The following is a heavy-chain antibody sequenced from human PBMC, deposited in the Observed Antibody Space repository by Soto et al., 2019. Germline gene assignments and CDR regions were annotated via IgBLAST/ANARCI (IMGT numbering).Heavy chain of an antibody. J-gene: IGHJ6*03. D-gene: IGHD3-3*01. CDR3: AREVKVTIFGVVSYYYYMDV. Sequence: QVQLQESGPGLVKPSETLSLTCTVSGGSISSYYWSWIRQPPGKGLEWIGYIFYSGIPNYNPSLKSRVTISVDTSKHQFSLKLSSVTAADTAVYYCAREVKVTIFGVVSYYYYMDVWGKGTTVTVSS. CDR1: GGSISSYY. V-gene: IGHV4-59*01. CDR2: IFYSGIP.